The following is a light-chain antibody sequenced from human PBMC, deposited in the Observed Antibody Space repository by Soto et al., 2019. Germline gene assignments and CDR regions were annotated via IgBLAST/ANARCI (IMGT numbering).Light chain of an antibody. V-gene: IGKV3-20*01. CDR1: QSVSGN. CDR2: GAS. CDR3: QQYGSSPTWT. Sequence: EIVMTQSPATLSVSPGERATLSCRASQSVSGNLAWYQQKPGQAPRLLIYGASTRATGIPDRFSGSGSGTDFTLTISRLEPDDSAVYYCQQYGSSPTWTFGQGTKVDI. J-gene: IGKJ1*01.